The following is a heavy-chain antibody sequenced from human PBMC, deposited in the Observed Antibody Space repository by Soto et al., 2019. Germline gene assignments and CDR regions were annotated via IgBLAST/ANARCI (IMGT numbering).Heavy chain of an antibody. Sequence: QVQLVQSGAEVKKPGSSVRVSCKASGGTFSSYAIRWVRQAPGQELEWMGGIIPSVGTANYAQKFQGRVTITADESPSTAYMELSSVRSEDTAVYYCARASPVVNPDNWFDPWGQGTLVTVSS. CDR1: GGTFSSYA. CDR2: IIPSVGTA. J-gene: IGHJ5*02. V-gene: IGHV1-69*01. CDR3: ARASPVVNPDNWFDP. D-gene: IGHD2-15*01.